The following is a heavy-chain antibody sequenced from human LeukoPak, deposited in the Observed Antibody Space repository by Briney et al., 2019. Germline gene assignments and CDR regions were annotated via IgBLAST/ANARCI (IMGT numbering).Heavy chain of an antibody. V-gene: IGHV4-61*02. J-gene: IGHJ6*03. Sequence: SETLSLTCTVSGGSISSGSYYWSWIRQPAGKGLEWIGRIYTSGSTNYNPSLKSRVTISVDTSKNQFSLKLSSVTAADTAVYYCARQVSGGSLFSYYYMDVWGKGTTVTVSS. CDR1: GGSISSGSYY. CDR2: IYTSGST. D-gene: IGHD3-16*01. CDR3: ARQVSGGSLFSYYYMDV.